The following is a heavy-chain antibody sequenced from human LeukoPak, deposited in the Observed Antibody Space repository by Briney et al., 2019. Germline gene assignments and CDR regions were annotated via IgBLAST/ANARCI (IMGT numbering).Heavy chain of an antibody. J-gene: IGHJ5*02. V-gene: IGHV4-34*01. CDR2: INRSGA. CDR3: ARFKIWRGGDL. CDR1: GGSFRGYY. D-gene: IGHD3-10*01. Sequence: PSETLSLTCAVYGGSFRGYYRSWIRQPPGKRLEWIGEINRSGANYNPSLESRVTLSMDTSQNQFSLKLSSVTAADTAVYYCARFKIWRGGDLWGQGTLVTVSS.